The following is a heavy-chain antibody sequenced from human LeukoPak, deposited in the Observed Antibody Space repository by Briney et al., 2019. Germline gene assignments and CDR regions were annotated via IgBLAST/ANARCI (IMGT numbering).Heavy chain of an antibody. J-gene: IGHJ4*02. CDR3: ARDCSSSSCYDGFDS. V-gene: IGHV3-53*01. CDR1: GFTVSSNY. D-gene: IGHD2-2*01. CDR2: IYSGGST. Sequence: GGSLRLSCAASGFTVSSNYMSWVRQAPGQGLEWVSVIYSGGSTYYADSVKGRFTISRDNSKNTLSLQMNSLRAEDTAVYYCARDCSSSSCYDGFDSWGQGTLVTVSS.